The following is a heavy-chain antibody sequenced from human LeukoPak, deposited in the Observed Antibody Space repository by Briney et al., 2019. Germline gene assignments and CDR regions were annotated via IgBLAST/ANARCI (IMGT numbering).Heavy chain of an antibody. J-gene: IGHJ2*01. CDR1: GFTFSSYA. D-gene: IGHD3-3*01. CDR3: AKDSRYYDFWSGYWDDWYFDL. Sequence: GGSLRLSCAASGFTFSSYAMSCVRHAPGKGLEWVSAISGSGGSTYYADSVKGRFTISRDNSKNTLYLQMNSLRAEDTAVYYCAKDSRYYDFWSGYWDDWYFDLWGRGTLVTVSS. CDR2: ISGSGGST. V-gene: IGHV3-23*01.